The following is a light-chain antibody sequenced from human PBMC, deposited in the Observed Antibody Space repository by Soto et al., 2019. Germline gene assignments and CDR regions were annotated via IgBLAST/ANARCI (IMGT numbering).Light chain of an antibody. J-gene: IGKJ1*01. CDR2: GAS. CDR3: QQSYSTPWT. Sequence: EIVLTQSPGTLSLSPGERATLSCRASQSVSSSYLAWCQQKPGQAPRLLIYGASSRATGIPDRFSGSGSGTDFTLTISSLQPEDFATYYCQQSYSTPWTFGQGTKVDIK. V-gene: IGKV3-20*01. CDR1: QSVSSSY.